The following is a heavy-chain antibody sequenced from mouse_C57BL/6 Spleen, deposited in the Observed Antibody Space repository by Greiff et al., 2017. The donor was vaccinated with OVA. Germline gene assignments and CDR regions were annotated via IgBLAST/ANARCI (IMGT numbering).Heavy chain of an antibody. CDR2: IRSKSSNYAT. Sequence: EVQVVESGGGLVQPKGSLKLSCAASGFTFNTYAMHSVRQAPGKGLEWVARIRSKSSNYATYYADSVKDRFTISRDDSQSMLYLQMNNLKTEDTAMYYCVRDDYSNWYFDVWGTGTTVTVSS. CDR1: GFTFNTYA. D-gene: IGHD2-5*01. V-gene: IGHV10-3*01. J-gene: IGHJ1*03. CDR3: VRDDYSNWYFDV.